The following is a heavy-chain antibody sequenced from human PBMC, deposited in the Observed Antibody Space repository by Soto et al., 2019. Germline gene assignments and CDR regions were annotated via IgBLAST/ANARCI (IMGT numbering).Heavy chain of an antibody. D-gene: IGHD3-10*01. V-gene: IGHV4-39*01. CDR2: ISYNGTT. CDR1: GGSISSCNYF. CDR3: ARHGKNGFYGLDY. J-gene: IGHJ4*02. Sequence: PSETLSLTCTVSGGSISSCNYFWAWIRQPPGKGLEWIGTISYNGTTYFNPSLKSRVTMSVDTSKNQFSLKLSSVTAADTAVYYCARHGKNGFYGLDYWGQGTLVTVSS.